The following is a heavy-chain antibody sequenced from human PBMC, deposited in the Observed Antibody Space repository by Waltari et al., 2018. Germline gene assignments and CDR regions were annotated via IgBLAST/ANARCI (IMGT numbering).Heavy chain of an antibody. J-gene: IGHJ5*02. Sequence: QVQLKQWGAGLLKPSETLSLTCAVYGGSFSGYYWSWIRQPPGKGLEWIGEINHSGSTNYNPSLKSRVTISVDTSKNQFSLKLSSVTAADTAVYYCASGGYCTGVPCWFDPWGQGTLVTVSS. CDR3: ASGGYCTGVPCWFDP. D-gene: IGHD2-8*02. CDR2: INHSGST. CDR1: GGSFSGYY. V-gene: IGHV4-34*01.